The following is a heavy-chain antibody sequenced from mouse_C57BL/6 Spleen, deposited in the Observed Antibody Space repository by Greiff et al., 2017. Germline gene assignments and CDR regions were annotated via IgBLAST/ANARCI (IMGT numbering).Heavy chain of an antibody. Sequence: VKLQQPGAELVMPGASVKLSCKASGYTFTSYWMHWVKQRPGQGLEWIGEIDPSDSYTNYNQKFKGKSTLTVDKSSSTAYMQLSSLTSEDSAVYYCARERDYFDYWGQGTTLTVSS. J-gene: IGHJ2*01. CDR2: IDPSDSYT. CDR3: ARERDYFDY. V-gene: IGHV1-69*01. CDR1: GYTFTSYW.